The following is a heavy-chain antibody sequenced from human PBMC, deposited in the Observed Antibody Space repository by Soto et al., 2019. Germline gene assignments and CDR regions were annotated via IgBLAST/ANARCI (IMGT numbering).Heavy chain of an antibody. D-gene: IGHD3-22*01. V-gene: IGHV4-31*03. CDR3: ARASITMIVVVISGWFDP. J-gene: IGHJ5*02. CDR1: GGSISSGGYY. Sequence: SETLSLTCTVSGGSISSGGYYWSWIRQHPGKGLEWIGYIYYSGSTYYNPSLKSRVTISVDTSKNQFSLKLSSVTAADTAVYYCARASITMIVVVISGWFDPWGQGTLVTVSS. CDR2: IYYSGST.